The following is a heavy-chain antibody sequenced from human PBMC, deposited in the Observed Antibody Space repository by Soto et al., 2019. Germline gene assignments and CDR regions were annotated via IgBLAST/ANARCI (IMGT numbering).Heavy chain of an antibody. D-gene: IGHD3-22*01. CDR1: GYDFTSYW. CDR2: IYPGDSDT. J-gene: IGHJ4*02. V-gene: IGHV5-51*01. Sequence: GESLKISCKGSGYDFTSYWIGWVRQMPGKGLEWMGIIYPGDSDTRYSPSFQGQVTISVDKSINTAYLQWSSLKASDTAMYYCAVWYYYDSSGYKGYYFDYWGREPWSPS. CDR3: AVWYYYDSSGYKGYYFDY.